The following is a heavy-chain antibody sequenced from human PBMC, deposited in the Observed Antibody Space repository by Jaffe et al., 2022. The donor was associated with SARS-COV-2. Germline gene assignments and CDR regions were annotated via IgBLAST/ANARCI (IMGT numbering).Heavy chain of an antibody. CDR3: ARDKTAGTSGGLFDP. CDR1: GGSISSGDYY. J-gene: IGHJ5*02. CDR2: IYYSGST. Sequence: QVQLQESGPGLVKPSQTLSLTCTVSGGSISSGDYYWSWIRQPPGKGLEWIGYIYYSGSTYYNPSLKSRVTISVDTSKNQFSLKLSSVTAADTAVYYCARDKTAGTSGGLFDPWGQGTLVTVSS. V-gene: IGHV4-30-4*01. D-gene: IGHD6-13*01.